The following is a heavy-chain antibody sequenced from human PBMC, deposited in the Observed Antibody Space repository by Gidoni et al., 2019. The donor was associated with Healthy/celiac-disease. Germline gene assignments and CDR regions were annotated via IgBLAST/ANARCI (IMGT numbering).Heavy chain of an antibody. V-gene: IGHV1-2*02. CDR1: AYTFTGYY. Sequence: QVQLVQSGAEVKKPGVSVKVSCMAPAYTFTGYYMHWVRQAPGQGLEWMGWVNPNSCGTNYAQKFQGSVTMTRDTSISTAYMELSRLRSDDTAVYYGASTQRQQLVLGPWYFDYWGQGTLVTVSS. J-gene: IGHJ4*02. CDR3: ASTQRQQLVLGPWYFDY. CDR2: VNPNSCGT. D-gene: IGHD6-13*01.